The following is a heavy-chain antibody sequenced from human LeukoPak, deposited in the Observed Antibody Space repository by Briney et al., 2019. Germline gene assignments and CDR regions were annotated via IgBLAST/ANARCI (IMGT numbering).Heavy chain of an antibody. D-gene: IGHD5-12*01. CDR3: ATVGIEATILWSRWFDP. CDR2: FDPEDGET. Sequence: ASVKVSCKVSGYTLTELSMHWVRQAPGKGLEWMGGFDPEDGETIYAQKFQGRVTMTEDTSTDTAYMELSSLRSEDTAVYYCATVGIEATILWSRWFDPWGQGTLVTVSS. V-gene: IGHV1-24*01. CDR1: GYTLTELS. J-gene: IGHJ5*02.